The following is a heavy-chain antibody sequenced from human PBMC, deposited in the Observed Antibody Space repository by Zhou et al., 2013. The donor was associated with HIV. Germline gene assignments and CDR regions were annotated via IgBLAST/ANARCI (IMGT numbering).Heavy chain of an antibody. V-gene: IGHV1-69*01. D-gene: IGHD3-22*01. Sequence: QVQLVQSGAEVKKPGASVKVSCQASGYTFTSYGISWVRQAPGQGLEWMGGIVPLLGTANYAQNFQGRVTITADESTSTAYMELSSLRSEDTAVYYCARGGYYDSSGYYFYYYHMDVWGKGTTVIVSS. J-gene: IGHJ6*03. CDR2: IVPLLGTA. CDR3: ARGGYYDSSGYYFYYYHMDV. CDR1: GYTFTSYG.